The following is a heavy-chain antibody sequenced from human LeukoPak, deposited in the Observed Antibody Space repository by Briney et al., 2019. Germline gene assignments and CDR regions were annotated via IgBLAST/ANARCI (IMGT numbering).Heavy chain of an antibody. CDR3: ARDGEAATRGAFDI. CDR1: GGSISSGGYY. D-gene: IGHD2-15*01. J-gene: IGHJ3*02. V-gene: IGHV4-39*07. CDR2: FYYSGSI. Sequence: SQTLSLTCTVSGGSISSGGYYWGWIRQSPGKGLEWIGSFYYSGSIFDNRSLRSRVTISIDMSKNQFSLKLSSVTAADTAVYYCARDGEAATRGAFDIWGQGTMVTVSS.